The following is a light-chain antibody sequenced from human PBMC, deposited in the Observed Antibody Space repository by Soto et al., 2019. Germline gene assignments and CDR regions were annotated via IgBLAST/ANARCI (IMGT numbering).Light chain of an antibody. CDR1: QSLVHSDGNTY. Sequence: EVVMTQSPLSLPVTLGQPAAISCRSSQSLVHSDGNTYLNWLQQRPGQSPRRLIYKVSNRDSGVPDRFSGSGSGTDVTLTISRVEAEDIGVYYCVQGTHWPRAFGQGTKVEIK. V-gene: IGKV2-30*02. J-gene: IGKJ1*01. CDR2: KVS. CDR3: VQGTHWPRA.